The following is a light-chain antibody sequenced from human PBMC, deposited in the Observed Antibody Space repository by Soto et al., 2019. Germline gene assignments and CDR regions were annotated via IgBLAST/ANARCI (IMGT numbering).Light chain of an antibody. V-gene: IGKV1-27*01. Sequence: DIQMTQSPSSLSASVVDRVTITCRTSQDISNYLAWYQQKPGKVPKLLIYAASTLQSGVPSRFSGCGSGTDFSLTISSLQPEDVATYYCQKYNSAPHTFGGETKVEIQ. CDR1: QDISNY. CDR3: QKYNSAPHT. CDR2: AAS. J-gene: IGKJ4*01.